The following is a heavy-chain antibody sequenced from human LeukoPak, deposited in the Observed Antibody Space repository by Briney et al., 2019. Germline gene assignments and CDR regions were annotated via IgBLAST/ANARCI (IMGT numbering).Heavy chain of an antibody. CDR1: GGSISSSNFF. D-gene: IGHD3-22*01. V-gene: IGHV4-61*01. CDR2: IYNRGGT. J-gene: IGHJ4*02. CDR3: LRDSGYYKLAYFDY. Sequence: SETLSLTCTVSGGSISSSNFFWSWVRQPPGKELEWIRRIYNRGGTNYTPSLKSRVTISRDTSKIQFSLKVSSVTAADTAVYYCLRDSGYYKLAYFDYWGQGTLVTVSS.